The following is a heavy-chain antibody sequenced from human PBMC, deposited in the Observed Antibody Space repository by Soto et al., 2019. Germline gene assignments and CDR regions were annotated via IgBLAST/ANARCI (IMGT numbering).Heavy chain of an antibody. CDR2: IIPVFGTA. CDR3: ARGDATKIVVTTYYAMDV. Sequence: ASVKGSCKGSGGSLSNYGISWVRQAPGQGLEWMGGIIPVFGTANYAQKFQGRVTITADESTNIVYMDVTSLRSEDTAVYYCARGDATKIVVTTYYAMDVWGQGTTVTVSS. V-gene: IGHV1-69*13. D-gene: IGHD4-17*01. J-gene: IGHJ6*02. CDR1: GGSLSNYG.